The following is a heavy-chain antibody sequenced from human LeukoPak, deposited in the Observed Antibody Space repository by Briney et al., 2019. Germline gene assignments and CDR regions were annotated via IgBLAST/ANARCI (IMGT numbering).Heavy chain of an antibody. V-gene: IGHV3-23*01. CDR1: EFTFNNYG. CDR2: ITNSGGST. J-gene: IGHJ6*03. CDR3: AKDEKDYMDV. Sequence: GGSLRLSCAVSEFTFNNYGMSWVRQAPGKGLEWVSDITNSGGSTFYADSVKGRFTISRDNSKNTLYLQMNSLRAEDTAVYYCAKDEKDYMDVWGKGTTVTISS.